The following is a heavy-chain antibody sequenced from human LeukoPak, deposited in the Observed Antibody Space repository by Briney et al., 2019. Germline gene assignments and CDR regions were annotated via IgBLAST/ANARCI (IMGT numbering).Heavy chain of an antibody. CDR1: GFTFTTYS. CDR2: VSSTSRFI. V-gene: IGHV3-21*01. D-gene: IGHD5-18*01. Sequence: GGSLRLSCAASGFTFTTYSMNWVRQAPGKGLEWVSFVSSTSRFISYADSVKGRFTISRDNAKNSLYLQMTSLRAEDTAVYYCARDLSGVAGYTYGRGIDYWGQGTLVTVSS. J-gene: IGHJ4*02. CDR3: ARDLSGVAGYTYGRGIDY.